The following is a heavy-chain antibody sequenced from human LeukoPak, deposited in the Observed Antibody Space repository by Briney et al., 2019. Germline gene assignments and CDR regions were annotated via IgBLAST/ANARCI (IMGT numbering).Heavy chain of an antibody. CDR2: QDCSENT. J-gene: IGHJ6*04. CDR3: ARDDSRSDWFDLDG. CDR1: GGSITSRCLS. V-gene: IGHV4-39*07. Sequence: SETLSLTCSVSGGSITSRCLSWGWIRQPPGKGLEWNGNQDCSENTYCNPSLKSRDTMSVDTSKNQFSLKRTSVADADAALYYCARDDSRSDWFDLDGWGNGTMVTVSS. D-gene: IGHD3/OR15-3a*01.